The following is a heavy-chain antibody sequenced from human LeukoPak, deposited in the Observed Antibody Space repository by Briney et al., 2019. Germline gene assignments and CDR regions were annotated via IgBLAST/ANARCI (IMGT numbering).Heavy chain of an antibody. Sequence: SETLSLTCTVSGGSISSYYWSWIRQPPGKGLEWMGYIYYSGSTNYNPSLKSRVTISVDTSKNQFSLKLSSVTAADTAVYYCARFDSIAAAGYYYYGMDVWGQGTTVTVSS. CDR1: GGSISSYY. V-gene: IGHV4-59*01. CDR3: ARFDSIAAAGYYYYGMDV. J-gene: IGHJ6*02. D-gene: IGHD6-13*01. CDR2: IYYSGST.